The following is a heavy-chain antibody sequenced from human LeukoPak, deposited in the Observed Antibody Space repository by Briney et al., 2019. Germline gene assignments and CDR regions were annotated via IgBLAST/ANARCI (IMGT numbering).Heavy chain of an antibody. CDR1: GYTLTELS. CDR2: FDPEDGET. CDR3: ARDATRGNYYYYGMDV. Sequence: ASVKVSCKVSGYTLTELSMHWVRQAPGKGLEWMGGFDPEDGETIYAQKFQGRVTMTEDTSTDTAYMELRSLRSDDTAVYYCARDATRGNYYYYGMDVWGQGTTVTVSS. J-gene: IGHJ6*02. V-gene: IGHV1-24*01. D-gene: IGHD3-10*01.